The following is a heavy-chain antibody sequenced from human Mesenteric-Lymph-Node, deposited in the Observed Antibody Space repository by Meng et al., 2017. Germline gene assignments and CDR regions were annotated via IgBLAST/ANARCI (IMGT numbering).Heavy chain of an antibody. CDR3: ARGLVRGVLFINWFAP. Sequence: QLPHVGARSLTPSYAASLPVHVARGSLANRDYLWDVTPPPPVKGLEWIGSYPLNGPAYYNPSLTSSCPISVDPSKNQFSLKLCSVSAASTAVYYFARGLVRGVLFINWFAPWGQGTLVTVSS. V-gene: IGHV4-39*07. CDR1: RGSLANRDYL. D-gene: IGHD3-10*01. J-gene: IGHJ5*02. CDR2: YPLNGPA.